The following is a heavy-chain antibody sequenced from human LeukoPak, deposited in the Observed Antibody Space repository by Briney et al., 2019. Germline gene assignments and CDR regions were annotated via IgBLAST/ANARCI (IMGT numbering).Heavy chain of an antibody. J-gene: IGHJ4*02. CDR1: GYTFTSYA. D-gene: IGHD6-19*01. V-gene: IGHV1-2*02. CDR2: INPNSGGT. Sequence: GASVKVSCKASGYTFTSYAMNWVRQAPGQGLEWMGWINPNSGGTNYAQKFQGRVTMTRDTSISTAYMELSRLRSDDTAVYYCARSDSYSSGWLDYWGQGTLVTVSS. CDR3: ARSDSYSSGWLDY.